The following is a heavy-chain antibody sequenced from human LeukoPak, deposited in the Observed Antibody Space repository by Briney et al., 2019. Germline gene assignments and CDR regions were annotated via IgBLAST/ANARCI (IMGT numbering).Heavy chain of an antibody. CDR2: IYTSGST. V-gene: IGHV4-61*02. CDR3: ARHRSYGDSPRYFDY. CDR1: GGSISSGSYY. Sequence: SETLSLTCTVSGGSISSGSYYWSWIRQPAGKGLEWIGRIYTSGSTNYNPSLKSRVTISVDTSKNQFSLKLSSVTAADTAVYYCARHRSYGDSPRYFDYWGQGTLVTVSS. J-gene: IGHJ4*02. D-gene: IGHD4-17*01.